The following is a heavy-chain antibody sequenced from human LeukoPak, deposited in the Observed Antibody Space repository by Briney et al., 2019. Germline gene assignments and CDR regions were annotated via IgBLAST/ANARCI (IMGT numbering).Heavy chain of an antibody. CDR3: ARDIAEGGTYYYYMDV. V-gene: IGHV4-4*07. D-gene: IGHD2-15*01. Sequence: SETLSLTCTVSGGSISSYYGSWIRQPAGKGLEWIGLIYTSGSTNYNPSLKSRVTMSVDASKNDFSLELSSVTAAATAVYYCARDIAEGGTYYYYMDVWGKGTTVTVSS. CDR2: IYTSGST. CDR1: GGSISSYY. J-gene: IGHJ6*03.